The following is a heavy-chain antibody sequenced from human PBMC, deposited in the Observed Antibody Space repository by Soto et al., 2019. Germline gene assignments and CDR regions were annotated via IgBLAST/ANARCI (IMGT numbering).Heavy chain of an antibody. CDR1: GFTFSSYA. J-gene: IGHJ4*02. CDR3: AGRSGGTFYFDY. D-gene: IGHD6-19*01. CDR2: ISGSGVST. Sequence: GWSLRLSCAASGFTFSSYAMTWVRQAPGKGLEWVSSISGSGVSTYYADYVKGRFTISRDNSKNTLYLQMSRLRAEDTAAYYCAGRSGGTFYFDYWGQGTQVTVSS. V-gene: IGHV3-23*01.